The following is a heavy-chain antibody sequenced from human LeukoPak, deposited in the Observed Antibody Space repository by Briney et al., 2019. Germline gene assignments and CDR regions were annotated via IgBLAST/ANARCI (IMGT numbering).Heavy chain of an antibody. V-gene: IGHV1-2*04. Sequence: ASVKVSCKASGYTFTGYYMHWVRQAPGQGLEWMGWINPNSGGTNYAQKFQGWVTMTRDTSISTAYMELSRLRSDDTAVYYCARVRSSGWYDFDYWGQGTLVTVSS. CDR3: ARVRSSGWYDFDY. CDR2: INPNSGGT. J-gene: IGHJ4*02. D-gene: IGHD6-19*01. CDR1: GYTFTGYY.